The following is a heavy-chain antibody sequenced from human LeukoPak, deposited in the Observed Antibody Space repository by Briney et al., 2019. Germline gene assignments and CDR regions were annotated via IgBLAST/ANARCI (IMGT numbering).Heavy chain of an antibody. V-gene: IGHV3-21*01. CDR2: ISSSSSYI. Sequence: GGSLRLSCAASGFTFSSYSMNWVRQAPGKGLEWVSSISSSSSYIYYADPVKGRFTISRDNAKNSLYLQMNSLRAEDTAVYYCARGVRTGDSPYNWFDPWGQGTLVTVSS. CDR3: ARGVRTGDSPYNWFDP. J-gene: IGHJ5*02. D-gene: IGHD7-27*01. CDR1: GFTFSSYS.